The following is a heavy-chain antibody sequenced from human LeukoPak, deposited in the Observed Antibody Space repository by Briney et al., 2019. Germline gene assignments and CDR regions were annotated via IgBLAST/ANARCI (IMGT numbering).Heavy chain of an antibody. CDR1: GFTFSSYG. J-gene: IGHJ5*02. CDR2: ISYDGSNK. V-gene: IGHV3-30*18. D-gene: IGHD6-13*01. Sequence: GGSLRLSCAASGFTFSSYGMHWVRQAPGKGLEWVAVISYDGSNKYYADSVKGRFTISRDNSKNTLYLQMNSLRAEDTAVYYCAKGLDVGSSWYVHPNWFDPWGQGTLVTVSS. CDR3: AKGLDVGSSWYVHPNWFDP.